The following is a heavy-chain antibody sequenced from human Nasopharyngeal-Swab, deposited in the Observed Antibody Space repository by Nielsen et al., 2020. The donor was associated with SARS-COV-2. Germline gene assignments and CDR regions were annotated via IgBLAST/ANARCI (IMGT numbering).Heavy chain of an antibody. Sequence: ASVKVSCKASGYTFTSYAMHWVRQAPGQRLGWMGWINAGNGNTKYSQKFQGRVTITRDTSASTAYMELSSLRSEDTAVYYCARDYLSRTNYGSDYWGQGTLVTVSS. CDR1: GYTFTSYA. CDR2: INAGNGNT. CDR3: ARDYLSRTNYGSDY. V-gene: IGHV1-3*01. D-gene: IGHD3-10*01. J-gene: IGHJ4*02.